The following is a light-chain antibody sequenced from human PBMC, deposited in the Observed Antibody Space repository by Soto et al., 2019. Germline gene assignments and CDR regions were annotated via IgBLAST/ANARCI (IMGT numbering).Light chain of an antibody. Sequence: QSVLTQPPSVSGAPGQRITISCTGSTSNIGAGYDVHWYQQLPGTAPKLLIYANSNRPSGVPDRFSGYKSGTSASLAITGLQADDEADYYCQSYDSSLTGSEVFGGGTKVTVL. CDR3: QSYDSSLTGSEV. V-gene: IGLV1-40*01. CDR1: TSNIGAGYD. J-gene: IGLJ2*01. CDR2: ANS.